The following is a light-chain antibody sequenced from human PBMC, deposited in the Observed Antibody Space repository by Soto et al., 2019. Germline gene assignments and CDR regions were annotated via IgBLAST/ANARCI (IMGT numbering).Light chain of an antibody. CDR1: SSDVGGYNY. V-gene: IGLV2-14*01. Sequence: QSALTQPASVSGSPGQSITISCTGTSSDVGGYNYVSWYQQHPGKAPKLMIYDVSNRPSGVSNRFSGSKSGNPASLTISGLQAEDEADYYCSSYTGSSTYVLFGGGTKFTVL. J-gene: IGLJ2*01. CDR2: DVS. CDR3: SSYTGSSTYVL.